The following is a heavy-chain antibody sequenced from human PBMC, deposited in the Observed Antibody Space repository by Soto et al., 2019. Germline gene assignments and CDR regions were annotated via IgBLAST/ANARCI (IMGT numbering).Heavy chain of an antibody. CDR1: GFTFSTYA. CDR3: AKDKSGTTAFDI. D-gene: IGHD1-1*01. Sequence: GGSLRLSCADSGFTFSTYALSWVRQAPGKGLEWVSAINERGGSTYYADSVKGRFTISRDNSKNTLYLQMKSLRAEDTALYYCAKDKSGTTAFDIWGQGTMVTISS. J-gene: IGHJ3*02. V-gene: IGHV3-23*01. CDR2: INERGGST.